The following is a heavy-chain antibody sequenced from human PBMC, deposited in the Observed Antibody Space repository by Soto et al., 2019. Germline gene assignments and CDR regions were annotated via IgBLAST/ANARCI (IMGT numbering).Heavy chain of an antibody. Sequence: MQMVESVGGSVQPGGSLRLSCAASGFPFSHYWMHWVRQTPGKGLVWVSRINPAGTITNYADSVEGRFTISRDNADSALFLQMNSLSAEDTAIYYCTSDTFGLRDTWGQGTLVTVSS. V-gene: IGHV3-74*01. CDR3: TSDTFGLRDT. J-gene: IGHJ5*02. CDR1: GFPFSHYW. CDR2: INPAGTIT. D-gene: IGHD3-16*01.